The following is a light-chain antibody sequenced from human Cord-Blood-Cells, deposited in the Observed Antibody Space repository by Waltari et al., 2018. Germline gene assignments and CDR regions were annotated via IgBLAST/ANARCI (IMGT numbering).Light chain of an antibody. V-gene: IGLV6-57*03. CDR3: QSYDSSNHWV. J-gene: IGLJ3*02. CDR1: SGSIASNS. Sequence: NFMLTQPHSASESPGKTVTISCTRSSGSIASNSVQWYQQRPGSAPTTVIYEDNQRPSGVPDLFSGSIDSSSNSASLTISGLKTEDEADYYCQSYDSSNHWVFGGGTKLTVL. CDR2: EDN.